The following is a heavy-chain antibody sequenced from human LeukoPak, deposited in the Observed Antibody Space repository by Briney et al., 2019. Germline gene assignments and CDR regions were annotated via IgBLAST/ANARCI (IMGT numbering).Heavy chain of an antibody. Sequence: SVKVSCKASGFTFTRSAVQWVRQARGQRLEWIGWIVVGSGNTNYAQKFQERVTITRDMSTSTAYMELSSLRSEDTAVYYCAAFGDDILTGYYYYGMDVWGQGTTVTVSS. CDR2: IVVGSGNT. D-gene: IGHD3-9*01. V-gene: IGHV1-58*01. J-gene: IGHJ6*02. CDR3: AAFGDDILTGYYYYGMDV. CDR1: GFTFTRSA.